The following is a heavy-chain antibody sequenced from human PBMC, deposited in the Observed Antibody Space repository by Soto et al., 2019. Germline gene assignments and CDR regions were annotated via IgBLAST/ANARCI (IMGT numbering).Heavy chain of an antibody. Sequence: SETLSLTCTVSGGSISSGDYYWSWIRQPPGKGLEWIGYIYYSGSTYYNPSLKSRVTISVDTSKNQFSLKLSSVTAADTAVYYCAREGYDSSGYYYNWFDPWGQGTLVTVSS. V-gene: IGHV4-30-4*01. D-gene: IGHD3-22*01. CDR2: IYYSGST. CDR3: AREGYDSSGYYYNWFDP. CDR1: GGSISSGDYY. J-gene: IGHJ5*02.